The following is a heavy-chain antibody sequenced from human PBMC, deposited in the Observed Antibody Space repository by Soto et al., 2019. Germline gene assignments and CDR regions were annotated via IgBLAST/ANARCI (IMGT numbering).Heavy chain of an antibody. J-gene: IGHJ4*02. CDR1: GFTFSRHW. Sequence: PEVSLRLSCVPSGFTFSRHWMHWLRQAPGKGPVWVSRINSDGTSTTSADSVKGRFTISRDNAKNTLYLQMNSLRAEYTAVFYCVRTSLVVAGPTREDYWGQGTLATVPS. V-gene: IGHV3-74*01. D-gene: IGHD2-8*02. CDR3: VRTSLVVAGPTREDY. CDR2: INSDGTST.